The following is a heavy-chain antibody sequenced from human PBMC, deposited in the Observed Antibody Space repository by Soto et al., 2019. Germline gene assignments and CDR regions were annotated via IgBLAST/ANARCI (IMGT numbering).Heavy chain of an antibody. Sequence: EVQLLESGGGLVQPGGSLRLSCAASGFTFSSYAMSWVRQAPGKGLEWVSAISGSGGSTYYADSVKGRFTISRDNSKNTLYLQMNSLRAKDTAVYYCAKDYGPWYGFEHPFDYWGQGTLVTVSS. CDR1: GFTFSSYA. CDR2: ISGSGGST. D-gene: IGHD3-10*01. V-gene: IGHV3-23*01. CDR3: AKDYGPWYGFEHPFDY. J-gene: IGHJ4*02.